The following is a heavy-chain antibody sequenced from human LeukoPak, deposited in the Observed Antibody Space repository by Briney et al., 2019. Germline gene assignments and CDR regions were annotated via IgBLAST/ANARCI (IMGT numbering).Heavy chain of an antibody. CDR1: GFTFSNYW. J-gene: IGHJ4*02. CDR2: INSDGSST. CDR3: AVTTRGY. D-gene: IGHD2-21*02. V-gene: IGHV3-74*01. Sequence: PGGSLRLSCAASGFTFSNYWMHWVRQAPGKGLVWVSRINSDGSSTTYADSVKGRFTISRDNSRNTLFLQMNRLTVEDTAVYYCAVTTRGYWGQGTLVTVSS.